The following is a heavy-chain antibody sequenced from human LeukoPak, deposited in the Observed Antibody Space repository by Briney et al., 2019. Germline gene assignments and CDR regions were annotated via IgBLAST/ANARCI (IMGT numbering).Heavy chain of an antibody. V-gene: IGHV4-59*01. CDR2: IYYSGST. D-gene: IGHD3-9*01. Sequence: SETLSLTCTVSGGSISSYYWSWIRQPPGKGLEWIGYIYYSGSTNYNPSLKSRVTISVDTSKNQFSLKLSSVTAADTAVYYCARVPHDVLRYFRVGWYFDLWGQGTMVTVSS. CDR1: GGSISSYY. CDR3: ARVPHDVLRYFRVGWYFDL. J-gene: IGHJ3*01.